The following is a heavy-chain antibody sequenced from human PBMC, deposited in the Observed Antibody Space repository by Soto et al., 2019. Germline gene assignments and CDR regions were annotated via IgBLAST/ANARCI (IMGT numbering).Heavy chain of an antibody. CDR3: ARGARI. CDR1: RFTFSGYW. V-gene: IGHV3-7*01. J-gene: IGHJ3*02. CDR2: IKEDGSEK. Sequence: EVHLVESGGDLVQPGGSLRLSCADSRFTFSGYWMYWVRQAPGKGLYWVANIKEDGSEKNYVDSVRGRFTISRDNAKNSLYLQMNSLRAEHTAVYYCARGARIWGQGTMVTVS.